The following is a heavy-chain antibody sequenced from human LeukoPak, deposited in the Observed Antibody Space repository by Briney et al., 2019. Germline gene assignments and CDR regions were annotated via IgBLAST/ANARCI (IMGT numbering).Heavy chain of an antibody. J-gene: IGHJ4*02. CDR2: MNPNSGNT. CDR3: ARGRGGATVFSY. V-gene: IGHV1-8*01. CDR1: GYTFTSYD. D-gene: IGHD1-26*01. Sequence: ASVKVSCKASGYTFTSYDINWVRQATGQGLEWMGWMNPNSGNTGYAQKFQGRVTMTRNTSISTAYMELSSLRSEDAAVYYCARGRGGATVFSYWGQGTLVTVSS.